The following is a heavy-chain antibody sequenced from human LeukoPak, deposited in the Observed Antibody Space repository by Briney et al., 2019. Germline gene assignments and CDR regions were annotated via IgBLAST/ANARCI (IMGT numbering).Heavy chain of an antibody. J-gene: IGHJ3*02. V-gene: IGHV3-23*01. D-gene: IGHD6-25*01. CDR2: ISGSGGST. CDR1: GFTVSSYA. CDR3: AKDSTPCGRLYDAFDI. Sequence: GGSLRLSCAASGFTVSSYAMSWVRQAPGKGLEWVSAISGSGGSTYYADSVKGRFTITRDNSKNTLYLQMNSLRAGDTAVYYCAKDSTPCGRLYDAFDIWGQGTMVTVSS.